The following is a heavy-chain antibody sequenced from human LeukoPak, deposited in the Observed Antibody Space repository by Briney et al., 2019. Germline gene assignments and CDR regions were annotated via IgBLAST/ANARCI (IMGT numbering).Heavy chain of an antibody. CDR1: GGSISSSSYY. J-gene: IGHJ4*02. CDR2: IYYSGST. V-gene: IGHV4-39*01. CDR3: ARQGEWLFLDY. Sequence: PSETLSLTCTVSGGSISSSSYYWGWIRQPPGKGLEWIGSIYYSGSTYYNPSLKSRVTISVDTSKNQFSLKLSSVTAADTAVYYCARQGEWLFLDYWGQGTLVTVSS. D-gene: IGHD3-3*01.